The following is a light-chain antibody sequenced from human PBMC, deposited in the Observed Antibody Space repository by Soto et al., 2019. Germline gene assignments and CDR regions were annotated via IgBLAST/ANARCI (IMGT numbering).Light chain of an antibody. V-gene: IGLV2-23*02. CDR2: EVN. J-gene: IGLJ1*01. Sequence: QSVLTQPASVSGSPGQSITISCTGTSSNVGSYKLVSWYQQHPGKAPKLMIFEVNKRPSGVSNRFSGSNSGNTASLTISGLKVEDEADYYCCSHGGYNVFYVFGTGTKVTVL. CDR1: SSNVGSYKL. CDR3: CSHGGYNVFYV.